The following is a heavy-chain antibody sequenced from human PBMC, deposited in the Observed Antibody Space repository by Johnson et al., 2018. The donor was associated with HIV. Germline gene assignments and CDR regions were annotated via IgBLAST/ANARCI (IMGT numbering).Heavy chain of an antibody. CDR1: GLTFEDYG. J-gene: IGHJ3*02. CDR3: AKDMGGVGVMLDNAFDI. Sequence: VQLVESGGGVVRPGGSLRLSCAASGLTFEDYGMSWVRQAPGKGLEWVAVISFDGGDKYYADSVKGRFTISRDNAKNSLYLQMNSLRAEDTALYYCAKDMGGVGVMLDNAFDIWGQGTMVTVSS. CDR2: ISFDGGDK. D-gene: IGHD3-16*01. V-gene: IGHV3-20*04.